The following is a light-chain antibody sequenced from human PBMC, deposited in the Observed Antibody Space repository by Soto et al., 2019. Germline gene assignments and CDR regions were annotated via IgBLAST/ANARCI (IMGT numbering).Light chain of an antibody. Sequence: QSALTQPPSASGTPGQRVTISCSGSSSNIGSNTVSWYQQLPGTAPKLLIYNNNQRPSGVPDRFSGSKSGTSASLAIRGLQSEDEADYYCAAWDDSLTGFYVFGTGTKVTVL. J-gene: IGLJ1*01. V-gene: IGLV1-44*01. CDR3: AAWDDSLTGFYV. CDR2: NNN. CDR1: SSNIGSNT.